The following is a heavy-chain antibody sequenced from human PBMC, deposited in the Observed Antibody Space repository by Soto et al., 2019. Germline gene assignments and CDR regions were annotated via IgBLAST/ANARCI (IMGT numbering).Heavy chain of an antibody. V-gene: IGHV3-30*03. J-gene: IGHJ6*02. CDR1: GFTFSSYG. Sequence: GGSLRLSCSASGFTFSSYGMHWVRQAPGKGLEWAAVISYDGSNKYYADSVKGRFTISRDNTKNTLYLQMNSLRAEDTALYYCASATPDSVVTRPYYYYYGMDVWGQGTTATVSS. CDR2: ISYDGSNK. CDR3: ASATPDSVVTRPYYYYYGMDV. D-gene: IGHD2-21*02.